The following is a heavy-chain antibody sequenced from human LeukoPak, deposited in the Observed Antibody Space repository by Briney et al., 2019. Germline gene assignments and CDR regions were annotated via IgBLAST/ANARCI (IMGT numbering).Heavy chain of an antibody. CDR1: GGSISSSSYY. D-gene: IGHD3-10*01. CDR2: IYYSGST. Sequence: PSETLSLTCTVSGGSISSSSYYWGWIRQPPGKGLEWIGSIYYSGSTYYNPSLKSRVTISVDTSKNQFSLKLSSVTAADTAVYYCASLWFGELQYFDYWGQGTLVTVSS. CDR3: ASLWFGELQYFDY. J-gene: IGHJ4*02. V-gene: IGHV4-39*01.